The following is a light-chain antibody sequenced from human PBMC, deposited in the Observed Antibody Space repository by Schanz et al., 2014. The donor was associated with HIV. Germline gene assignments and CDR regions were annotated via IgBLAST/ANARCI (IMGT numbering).Light chain of an antibody. Sequence: QSVLTQPPSVSGAPGERVSISCTGSSSNIGAGYDVHWYQQLPGTAPKLLIYRDNQRPSGVPERFSGSKSGTSASLAITGLQAEDEADYYCQSYDSSLSGFYVFGTGTKLTVL. CDR1: SSNIGAGYD. CDR2: RDN. J-gene: IGLJ1*01. CDR3: QSYDSSLSGFYV. V-gene: IGLV1-40*01.